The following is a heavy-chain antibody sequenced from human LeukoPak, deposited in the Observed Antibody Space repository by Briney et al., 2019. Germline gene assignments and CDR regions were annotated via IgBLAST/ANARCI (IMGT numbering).Heavy chain of an antibody. CDR2: ISGRGGRT. D-gene: IGHD5-12*01. Sequence: PGGSLRLSCAASGFPFTTYAMSWVRQAPGKGLEWVSAISGRGGRTYYADSVKGRFTISRDNAKNSLYLQMNTLRAEDTAVYYCARESLATIGVDYWGQGTLVTVSS. J-gene: IGHJ4*02. CDR1: GFPFTTYA. V-gene: IGHV3-23*01. CDR3: ARESLATIGVDY.